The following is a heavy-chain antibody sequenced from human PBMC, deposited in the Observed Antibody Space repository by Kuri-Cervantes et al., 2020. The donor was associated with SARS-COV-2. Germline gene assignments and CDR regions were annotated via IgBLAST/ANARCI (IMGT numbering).Heavy chain of an antibody. V-gene: IGHV3-21*01. CDR3: ARAVVVTAMPFGY. D-gene: IGHD2-21*02. CDR1: GFTFSSYS. CDR2: ISSSSSYI. J-gene: IGHJ4*02. Sequence: GGSLRLSCAASGFTFSSYSMNWVRQAPGKGLEWVSSISSSSSYIYYADSVKGRFTISRDNAKNSLYLQMNSLRAEDTAVYYCARAVVVTAMPFGYWGQGTLVTDSS.